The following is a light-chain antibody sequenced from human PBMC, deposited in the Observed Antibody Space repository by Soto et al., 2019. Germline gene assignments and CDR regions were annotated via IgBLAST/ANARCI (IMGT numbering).Light chain of an antibody. Sequence: QSALTQPASVSGSPGQSITISCTGTSSDVGGYYYVSWYQHHPDHAPKLVLYDVSNRPSGVSSRFSGSKSGNTASLTISGLQAEDEADYYCSFYTSSNTRVFGGGTKLTV. V-gene: IGLV2-14*03. CDR1: SSDVGGYYY. J-gene: IGLJ2*01. CDR3: SFYTSSNTRV. CDR2: DVS.